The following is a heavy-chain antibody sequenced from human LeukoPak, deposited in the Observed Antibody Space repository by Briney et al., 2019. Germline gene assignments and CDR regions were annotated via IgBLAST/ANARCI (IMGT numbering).Heavy chain of an antibody. CDR2: IWYDGSNK. V-gene: IGHV3-33*01. CDR3: CAAAGTGSRYYYYYGMDV. D-gene: IGHD6-13*01. J-gene: IGHJ6*02. Sequence: TGGSLRLSCAASGFTFGSYGMHWVRQAPGKGLEWVAVIWYDGSNKYYADSVKGRFTISRDNSKNTLYLQMNSLRAEDTAVYYCCAAAGTGSRYYYYYGMDVWGQGTTVTVSS. CDR1: GFTFGSYG.